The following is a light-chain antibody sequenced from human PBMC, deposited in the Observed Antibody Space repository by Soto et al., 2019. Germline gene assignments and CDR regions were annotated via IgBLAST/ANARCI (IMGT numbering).Light chain of an antibody. V-gene: IGKV1-5*01. CDR1: QSINNW. Sequence: DIQMTQSPSTLSASVGDRVTITCRGSQSINNWLAWYQQKPGKAPKLLIYDGFSLESGVPLRFSGSGFGTAFTLTISSLQPDDSATYYCQQYKRYSLTFGGGTKVEIK. CDR3: QQYKRYSLT. CDR2: DGF. J-gene: IGKJ4*01.